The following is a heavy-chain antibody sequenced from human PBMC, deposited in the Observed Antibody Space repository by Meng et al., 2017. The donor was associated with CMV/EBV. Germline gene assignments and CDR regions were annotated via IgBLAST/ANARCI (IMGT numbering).Heavy chain of an antibody. V-gene: IGHV5-51*01. CDR2: IHPGDSDT. CDR3: ARRDGIGTTAYFDY. J-gene: IGHJ4*02. Sequence: KVSCKGSGYSFTSYWIGWVRQMPGKGLEWMGIIHPGDSDTRYSPSSQGQVTISADKSISTAYLQWSSLKASDTAMYYCARRDGIGTTAYFDYWGQGTLVTVSS. D-gene: IGHD1-7*01. CDR1: GYSFTSYW.